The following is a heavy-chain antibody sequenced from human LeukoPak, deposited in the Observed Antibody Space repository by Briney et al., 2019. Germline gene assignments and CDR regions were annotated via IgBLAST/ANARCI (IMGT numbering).Heavy chain of an antibody. J-gene: IGHJ4*02. Sequence: GGSLRLSCAASGFTFSSHWLHWVRQAPGKGLGGSSRISSDGSSTSFADSVKGRFTISRDNAENTLYLHTNSLRDEDTAVYFCARGPPDGSGSYYPGDYWGQGTLVTVSS. V-gene: IGHV3-74*01. CDR1: GFTFSSHW. CDR2: ISSDGSST. D-gene: IGHD3-10*01. CDR3: ARGPPDGSGSYYPGDY.